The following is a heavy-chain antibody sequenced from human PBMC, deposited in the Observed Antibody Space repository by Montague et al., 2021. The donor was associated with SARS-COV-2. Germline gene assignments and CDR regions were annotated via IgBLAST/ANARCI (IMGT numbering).Heavy chain of an antibody. CDR2: ISYDGTNK. V-gene: IGHV3-30-3*01. Sequence: SLRLSCAVSGFTFSSYAFRWVRQAPGKGLDWVAVISYDGTNKYYADSVKGRFTISRDNSKNTLYLQMNSLRPDDSAMYYCARDRGEYSGSPHYYFDYWGQGTLVTVSS. CDR3: ARDRGEYSGSPHYYFDY. J-gene: IGHJ4*02. CDR1: GFTFSSYA. D-gene: IGHD1-26*01.